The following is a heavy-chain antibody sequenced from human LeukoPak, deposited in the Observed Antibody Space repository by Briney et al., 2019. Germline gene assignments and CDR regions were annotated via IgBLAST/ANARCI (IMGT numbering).Heavy chain of an antibody. D-gene: IGHD2-2*01. V-gene: IGHV3-30*02. Sequence: PGGSLRLSCTASGFTFSSYAMHWVRQAPGKGPEWVAIMRADGSKTYSTDSVKGRFTISRDNSKNTLYLQMNSLRAEDTAVYYCAKSVTSWSPFDCWGHGTLVTVSS. CDR1: GFTFSSYA. CDR2: MRADGSKT. J-gene: IGHJ4*01. CDR3: AKSVTSWSPFDC.